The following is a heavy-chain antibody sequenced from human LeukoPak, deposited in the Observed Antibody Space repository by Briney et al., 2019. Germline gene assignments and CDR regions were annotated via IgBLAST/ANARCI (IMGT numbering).Heavy chain of an antibody. D-gene: IGHD6-13*01. CDR2: ISGSGSTI. CDR1: GFIFSDYY. V-gene: IGHV3-11*01. J-gene: IGHJ4*02. CDR3: ARRQVSSWSHDD. Sequence: GGSLRLSCAASGFIFSDYYMSWIRQAPGKGLEWVSYISGSGSTIYYADSVKGRFTISRDNAKNSLYLQMNSLRAEDTAVYYCARRQVSSWSHDDWGQGTLVTVSS.